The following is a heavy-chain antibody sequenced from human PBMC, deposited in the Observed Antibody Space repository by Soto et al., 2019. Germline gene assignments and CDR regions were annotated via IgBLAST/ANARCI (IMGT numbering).Heavy chain of an antibody. Sequence: PXESLRLSCAASGFTFSNYWLSGVRQAPGKGLEWVANIKKDGSEKYYVGSVVGRFTISRDNAENSLYLQMNSLRAEDTAVYYCARLYLAATITSLDYWGQGTLVTVSS. J-gene: IGHJ4*02. CDR2: IKKDGSEK. V-gene: IGHV3-7*01. CDR1: GFTFSNYW. CDR3: ARLYLAATITSLDY. D-gene: IGHD5-12*01.